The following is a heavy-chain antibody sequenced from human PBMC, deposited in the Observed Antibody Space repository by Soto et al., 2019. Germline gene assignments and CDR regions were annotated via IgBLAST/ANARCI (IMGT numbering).Heavy chain of an antibody. CDR3: ARIVLYDYVWGSYRLVDY. CDR2: IFSNDEK. Sequence: GSGPTLVNPTETLTLTCTVSGFSLSNARMGVSWIRQPPGKALEWLAHIFSNDEKSYSTSLKSRLTISRDTSKSQVVLTMTNMDPVDTATYYCARIVLYDYVWGSYRLVDYWGQRTPVTVSS. V-gene: IGHV2-26*01. D-gene: IGHD3-16*02. J-gene: IGHJ4*02. CDR1: GFSLSNARMG.